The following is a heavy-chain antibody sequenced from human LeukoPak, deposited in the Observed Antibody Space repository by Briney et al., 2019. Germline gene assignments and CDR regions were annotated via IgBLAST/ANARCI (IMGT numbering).Heavy chain of an antibody. CDR1: GVTFSSYC. D-gene: IGHD2/OR15-2a*01. J-gene: IGHJ4*02. Sequence: GGSLRLSCAASGVTFSSYCMSWGRHAPGMGLEWVANIKQDGSEKYYVDSVKGRSTISRDNAKNSLYLQMNSLRAEDTAVYYCARDKILGATLFDCWGQGTLVTVSS. V-gene: IGHV3-7*01. CDR2: IKQDGSEK. CDR3: ARDKILGATLFDC.